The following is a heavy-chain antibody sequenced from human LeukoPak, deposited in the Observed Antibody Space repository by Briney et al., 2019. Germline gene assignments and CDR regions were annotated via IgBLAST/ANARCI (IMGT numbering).Heavy chain of an antibody. V-gene: IGHV3-74*01. J-gene: IGHJ4*02. D-gene: IGHD2-15*01. CDR2: INGDGRNI. CDR3: AKESSGGWFFDY. Sequence: PGGSLRPSCVASGFTFSSYWMHWVRQAPRKGLVWVSRINGDGRNINYADSVRGRFTISRDNSKNSLYLQMNSLRAEDTAVYYCAKESSGGWFFDYWGQGTLVTVSS. CDR1: GFTFSSYW.